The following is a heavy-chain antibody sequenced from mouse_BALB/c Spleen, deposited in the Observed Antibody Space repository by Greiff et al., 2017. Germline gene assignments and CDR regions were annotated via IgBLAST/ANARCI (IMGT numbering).Heavy chain of an antibody. D-gene: IGHD3-3*01. V-gene: IGHV5-6*01. CDR2: ISSGGSYT. CDR1: GFTFSSYG. J-gene: IGHJ3*01. CDR3: ARLGQGTWFAY. Sequence: DVQLQESGGDLVKPGGSLKLSCAASGFTFSSYGMSWVRQTPDKRLEWVATISSGGSYTYYPDSVKGRFTISRDNAKNTLYLQMSSLKSEDTAMYYCARLGQGTWFAYWGQGTLVTVSA.